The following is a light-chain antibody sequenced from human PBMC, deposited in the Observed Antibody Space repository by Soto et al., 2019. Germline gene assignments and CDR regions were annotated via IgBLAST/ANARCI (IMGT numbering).Light chain of an antibody. Sequence: DIQMTQFPPTLSASIEDRVTITCRASQTISSSLAWYQQKPGKAPKLLIYKASTLETGVPSRFSGSGSGTEFTLTISSLQPDDFATYYCQQYDSYSPYTFGQGTRLEIK. CDR3: QQYDSYSPYT. CDR1: QTISSS. V-gene: IGKV1-5*03. J-gene: IGKJ2*01. CDR2: KAS.